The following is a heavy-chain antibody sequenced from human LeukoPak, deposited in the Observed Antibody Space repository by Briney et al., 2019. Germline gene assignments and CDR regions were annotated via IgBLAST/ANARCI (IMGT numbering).Heavy chain of an antibody. J-gene: IGHJ4*02. CDR2: IYYSGST. CDR3: ARGRSIAVAGNQYYFDY. D-gene: IGHD6-19*01. Sequence: SETLSLTCTVSGGSISSYYWSWIRQPPGKGLEWIGYIYYSGSTNYNPSLKSRVTISVDTSKNQFSLKLSSVTAADTAVYYCARGRSIAVAGNQYYFDYWGQGTLVTVSS. V-gene: IGHV4-59*01. CDR1: GGSISSYY.